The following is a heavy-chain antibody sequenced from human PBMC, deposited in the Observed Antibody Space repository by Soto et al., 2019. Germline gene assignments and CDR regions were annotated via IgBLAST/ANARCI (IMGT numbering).Heavy chain of an antibody. J-gene: IGHJ6*02. CDR1: GYTLTELS. Sequence: QVQLVQSGVEVKKPGASVKVSCKVSGYTLTELSMHWVRQAPGQGLEWMGGFDPEDGERIYAQKFQGRVTMTEDTATDTAYMELRSLKSEDTAVYYCGTDPIITRNSRATYLYYGLDVWGQGTTVTVSS. D-gene: IGHD2-15*01. CDR2: FDPEDGER. V-gene: IGHV1-24*01. CDR3: GTDPIITRNSRATYLYYGLDV.